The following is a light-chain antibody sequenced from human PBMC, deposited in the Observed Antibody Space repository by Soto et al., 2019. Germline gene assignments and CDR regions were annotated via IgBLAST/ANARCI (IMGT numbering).Light chain of an antibody. V-gene: IGLV1-47*02. CDR3: AAWDDSLSGGV. J-gene: IGLJ2*01. Sequence: QSVLTQPPSASGTPGQRVTISCSGSSSNIGSNYVYWYQQLPGTAPKLLLYSNNQRPSGVPDRFSGSKSGTSASLAISGLRSEDEADYYCAAWDDSLSGGVFGGGTKVTVL. CDR2: SNN. CDR1: SSNIGSNY.